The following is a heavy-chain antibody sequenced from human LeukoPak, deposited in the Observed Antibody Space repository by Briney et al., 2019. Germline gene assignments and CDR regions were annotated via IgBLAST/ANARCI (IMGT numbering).Heavy chain of an antibody. CDR2: IYYSGST. J-gene: IGHJ5*02. Sequence: SQTLSLTCTVSGGSISSGGYYWSWIRQHPGKGLEWIGCIYYSGSTYYNPSLKSRVTISVDTSKNQFSLKLSSVTAADTAVYYCARGGIAAAGTGWFDPWGQGTLVTVSS. D-gene: IGHD6-13*01. CDR3: ARGGIAAAGTGWFDP. V-gene: IGHV4-31*03. CDR1: GGSISSGGYY.